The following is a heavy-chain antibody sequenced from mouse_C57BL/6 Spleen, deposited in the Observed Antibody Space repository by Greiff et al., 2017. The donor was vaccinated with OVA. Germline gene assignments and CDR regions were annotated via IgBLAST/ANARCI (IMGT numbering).Heavy chain of an antibody. CDR2: IYPGDGDT. V-gene: IGHV1-82*01. J-gene: IGHJ3*01. Sequence: QVQLQQSGPELVKPGASVKISCKASGYAFSSSWMNWVKQRPGKGLEWIGRIYPGDGDTNYNGKFKGKATLTADKSSSTAYMQLSSLTSEDSAVYFCAREGGNYGFAYWGQGTLVTVSA. CDR3: AREGGNYGFAY. CDR1: GYAFSSSW. D-gene: IGHD2-1*01.